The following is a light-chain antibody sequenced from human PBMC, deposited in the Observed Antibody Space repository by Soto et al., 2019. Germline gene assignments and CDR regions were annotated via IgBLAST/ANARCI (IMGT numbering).Light chain of an antibody. CDR2: GAS. J-gene: IGKJ4*02. CDR1: QSVSSN. CDR3: QRYIRWLLT. V-gene: IGKV3-15*01. Sequence: EIVMTQSPATLSVSPGERATLSCRASQSVSSNLAWYQQKPGQAPSLLIYGASTRATGTPARFSGSGSGTEFTLPISGLQSEDFAVYYCQRYIRWLLTLGGGTKVDIK.